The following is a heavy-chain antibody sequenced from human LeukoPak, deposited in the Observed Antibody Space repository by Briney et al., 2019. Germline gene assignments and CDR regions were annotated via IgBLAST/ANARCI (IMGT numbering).Heavy chain of an antibody. Sequence: GASVKVSCKVSGYTLTEISLHWVRQAPAKGLEWMGGFDREDGETMYAQKVQGRVTMTEDTSTDTAFMELSSLRSEDTAVYYCATVGYSYGAFDYWGQGTLVTVSS. V-gene: IGHV1-24*01. CDR3: ATVGYSYGAFDY. CDR2: FDREDGET. CDR1: GYTLTEIS. D-gene: IGHD5-18*01. J-gene: IGHJ4*02.